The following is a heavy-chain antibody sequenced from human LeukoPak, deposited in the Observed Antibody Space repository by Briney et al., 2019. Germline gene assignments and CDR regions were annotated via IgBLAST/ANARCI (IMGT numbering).Heavy chain of an antibody. J-gene: IGHJ6*02. Sequence: SQTLSLTCTVSGGSISSGGYYWSWIRQHPGKGLERIGYMYYSGSTYYNPSLKSRATISVDTSKNQFSLKLSSVTAADTAVYYCARDAEYYYGSGSYSSGIDVWGQGTTLTVSS. CDR3: ARDAEYYYGSGSYSSGIDV. V-gene: IGHV4-31*03. CDR2: MYYSGST. D-gene: IGHD3-10*01. CDR1: GGSISSGGYY.